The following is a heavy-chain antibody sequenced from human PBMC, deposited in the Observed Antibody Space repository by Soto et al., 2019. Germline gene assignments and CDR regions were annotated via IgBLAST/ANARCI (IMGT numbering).Heavy chain of an antibody. V-gene: IGHV4-4*07. Sequence: SETLSLTCTVSGGSMSSYYWTWIRQPAGKGLEWIGRVYSSGGTHYTPSLKSRVTISLDTSKNQFSLRLLSVTDADTAVYYCARGQRFSDWFDPWGQGTLVTVSS. CDR1: GGSMSSYY. CDR3: ARGQRFSDWFDP. CDR2: VYSSGGT. D-gene: IGHD3-3*01. J-gene: IGHJ5*02.